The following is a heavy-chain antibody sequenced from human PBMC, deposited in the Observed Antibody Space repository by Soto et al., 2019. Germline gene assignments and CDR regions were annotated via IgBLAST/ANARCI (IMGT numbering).Heavy chain of an antibody. J-gene: IGHJ1*01. CDR3: ARSPNQYSSSWSRVQH. V-gene: IGHV5-51*01. Sequence: PGESLKISCKGSGYSFSNYWIGWVRHMPEKGLEWMGIIFPGDSDTRYSLSFQGQVTISADKSISTAYLQWSSLEASDTAMYYCARSPNQYSSSWSRVQHWGQGTLVTVSS. D-gene: IGHD6-13*01. CDR2: IFPGDSDT. CDR1: GYSFSNYW.